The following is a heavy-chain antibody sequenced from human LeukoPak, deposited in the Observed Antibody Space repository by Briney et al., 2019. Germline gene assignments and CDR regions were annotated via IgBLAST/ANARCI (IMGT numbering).Heavy chain of an antibody. CDR3: ARDWKQLWLETYYYYGMDV. CDR1: GFAFSSYW. CDR2: VNQDESEK. D-gene: IGHD5-18*01. Sequence: PGGSLRLSCAASGFAFSSYWMSWVRQAPGEGLEWVASVNQDESEKSYVDSVKGRFTISRDNANKSLYLQMSPLTAEDTAVYYCARDWKQLWLETYYYYGMDVWGQGTTVTVS. V-gene: IGHV3-7*01. J-gene: IGHJ6*02.